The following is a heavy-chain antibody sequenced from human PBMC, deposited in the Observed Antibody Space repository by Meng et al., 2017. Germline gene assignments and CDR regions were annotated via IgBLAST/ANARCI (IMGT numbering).Heavy chain of an antibody. J-gene: IGHJ5*02. D-gene: IGHD4-23*01. Sequence: GGSLRLSCAASGFTFSSYSMNWVRQAPGKGLEWVSSISSDSTYIYYADSVKGRFTVSRDSAKNSLYLQMNSLRADDTAVYYCARGAGGKQPFNNLFDPWGQGTLVTVSS. CDR1: GFTFSSYS. CDR3: ARGAGGKQPFNNLFDP. CDR2: ISSDSTYI. V-gene: IGHV3-21*01.